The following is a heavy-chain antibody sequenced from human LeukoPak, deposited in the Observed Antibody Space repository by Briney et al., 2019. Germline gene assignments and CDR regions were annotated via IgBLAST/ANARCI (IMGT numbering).Heavy chain of an antibody. V-gene: IGHV4-59*01. CDR2: IYNSGST. J-gene: IGHJ5*02. CDR3: ARDGCSSTSCYGYNWFDP. D-gene: IGHD2-2*01. CDR1: GGSISSYY. Sequence: SETLSLTCTVSGGSISSYYWSWIRQPPGKGLEWIGYIYNSGSTNYNPSLKSRVTISVDTSKNQFSLQLRSVTAADTALYYCARDGCSSTSCYGYNWFDPWGQGTLVTVSS.